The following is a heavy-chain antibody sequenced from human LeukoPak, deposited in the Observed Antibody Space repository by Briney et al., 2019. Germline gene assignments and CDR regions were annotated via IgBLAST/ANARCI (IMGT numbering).Heavy chain of an antibody. D-gene: IGHD2-15*01. Sequence: SETLSLTCTVSGGSISSYYWSWIRQPPGKGLEWIGYIYYSGSTNYNPSLKRRITISVDTSKNQFSLKLTSVTAADTAVYYCARVDCSGGSCYIDYWGQGTLVTVSS. CDR1: GGSISSYY. V-gene: IGHV4-59*01. CDR3: ARVDCSGGSCYIDY. J-gene: IGHJ4*02. CDR2: IYYSGST.